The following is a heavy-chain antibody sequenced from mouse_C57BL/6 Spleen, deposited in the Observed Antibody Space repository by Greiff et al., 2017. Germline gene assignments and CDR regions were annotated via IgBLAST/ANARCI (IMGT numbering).Heavy chain of an antibody. CDR1: GFTFSSYG. CDR3: ARRIYDGYPTGTDY. D-gene: IGHD2-3*01. J-gene: IGHJ2*01. Sequence: DVKLQESGGDLVKPGGSLKLSCAASGFTFSSYGMSWVRQTPDKRLEWVATISSGGSYTYYPDSVKGRFTISRDNAKNTLYLQMSSLKSEDTAMYYCARRIYDGYPTGTDYWGQGTTLTVSS. CDR2: ISSGGSYT. V-gene: IGHV5-6*02.